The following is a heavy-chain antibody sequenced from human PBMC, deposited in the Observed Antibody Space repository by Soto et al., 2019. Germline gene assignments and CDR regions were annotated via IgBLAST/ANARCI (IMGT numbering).Heavy chain of an antibody. J-gene: IGHJ4*02. Sequence: SETLSLTCTVAGGSISSYHWSWIRKSPGKGLEWIGYTSNSAPTIYNPSLKSRGTISADTSKNQFSLRLSSVTAADTAVYFCARLFRDVYNAVEYWGQGALVTVSS. CDR3: ARLFRDVYNAVEY. V-gene: IGHV4-59*08. D-gene: IGHD3-3*01. CDR1: GGSISSYH. CDR2: TSNSAPT.